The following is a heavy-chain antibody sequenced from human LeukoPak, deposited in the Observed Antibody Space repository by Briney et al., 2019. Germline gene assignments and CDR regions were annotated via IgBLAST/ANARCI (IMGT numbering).Heavy chain of an antibody. J-gene: IGHJ4*02. CDR2: IYPGDSDT. V-gene: IGHV5-51*01. CDR3: ARQDITMVRGVIITSGFDY. D-gene: IGHD3-10*01. Sequence: GESLKISCKGSGYSFTSYWIGWVRQMPGKGLEWMGIIYPGDSDTRYSPSFQGQVTISADKSISTAYLQWSSLKASDTAMYYCARQDITMVRGVIITSGFDYWGQGTLVTVSS. CDR1: GYSFTSYW.